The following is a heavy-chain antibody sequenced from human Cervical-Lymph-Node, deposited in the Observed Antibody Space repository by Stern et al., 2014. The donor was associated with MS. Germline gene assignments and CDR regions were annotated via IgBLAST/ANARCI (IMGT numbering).Heavy chain of an antibody. J-gene: IGHJ4*02. CDR3: ARDSRGSGKQFADY. V-gene: IGHV1-2*02. D-gene: IGHD3-10*01. CDR2: INPNRGGT. CDR1: GYTFTDYF. Sequence: VHLVESGAEVKKPGASVKVSCKTSGYTFTDYFIHWVRQAPGQGLEWMGWINPNRGGTNYARNFQGRVTMTRDTSVTTAYMELTRLRSDDTAMYYCARDSRGSGKQFADYWGQGTLVTVSS.